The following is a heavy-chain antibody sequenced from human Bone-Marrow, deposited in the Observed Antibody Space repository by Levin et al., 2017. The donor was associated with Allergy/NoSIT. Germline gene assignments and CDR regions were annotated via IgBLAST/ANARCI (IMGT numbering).Heavy chain of an antibody. CDR2: IDWDDDK. Sequence: SGPTLVKPTQTLTLTCSFSGFPLTTTRMSVNWIRQPPGKALEWLARIDWDDDKLYSTSLKTRLTISKDTSKNQVVLTMTNMDPVDTGTYYCARNGPGATGYYGMDVWGQGTTVTVSS. V-gene: IGHV2-70*04. D-gene: IGHD1-26*01. CDR1: GFPLTTTRMS. J-gene: IGHJ6*02. CDR3: ARNGPGATGYYGMDV.